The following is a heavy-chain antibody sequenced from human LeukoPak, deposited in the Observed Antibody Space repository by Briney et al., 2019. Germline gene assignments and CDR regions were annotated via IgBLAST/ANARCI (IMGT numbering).Heavy chain of an antibody. Sequence: ASVKVSCKASGYTFTGYYMYWVRQAPGQGLEWMGWINPKSGGTNYAQRFQGRVTMTRDTSISTAYMELSRLRSDDTAVYYCARDLSTYSSPISWGQGTLVTVSS. CDR3: ARDLSTYSSPIS. CDR1: GYTFTGYY. D-gene: IGHD6-13*01. V-gene: IGHV1-2*02. J-gene: IGHJ5*02. CDR2: INPKSGGT.